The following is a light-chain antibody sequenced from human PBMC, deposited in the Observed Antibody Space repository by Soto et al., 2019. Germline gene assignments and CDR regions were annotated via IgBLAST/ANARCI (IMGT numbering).Light chain of an antibody. CDR1: QSVTSSS. J-gene: IGKJ4*01. CDR2: GAS. CDR3: QHYGSSPGLT. V-gene: IGKV3-20*01. Sequence: EIVLTQSPGTLSLSPGERATLSCRAGQSVTSSSIAWHQQKPGQAPRLLIYGASSRATGIPDRFSASGSGTDFTLTISRLESEDSAVYYCQHYGSSPGLTFGGGTKV.